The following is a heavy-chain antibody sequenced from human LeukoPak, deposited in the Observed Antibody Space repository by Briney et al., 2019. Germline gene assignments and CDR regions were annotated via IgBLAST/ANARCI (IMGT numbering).Heavy chain of an antibody. CDR3: ARKALPGNWFDP. J-gene: IGHJ5*02. V-gene: IGHV4-61*02. CDR2: IYASGST. CDR1: GGSIGSSTYY. Sequence: SETLSLTCTVSGGSIGSSTYYWGWIRQPAGKGLEWIGRIYASGSTNYNPSLKSRVTMSLDTSKNQFSLNLSSVTAADTAVYYCARKALPGNWFDPWGQGTLVTVSS.